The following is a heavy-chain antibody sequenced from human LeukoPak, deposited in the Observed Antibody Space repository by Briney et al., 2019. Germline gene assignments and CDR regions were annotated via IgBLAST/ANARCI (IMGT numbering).Heavy chain of an antibody. CDR2: INHNGNVN. CDR3: ARDLPDTRTPGLDY. D-gene: IGHD5-18*01. V-gene: IGHV3-7*03. J-gene: IGHJ4*02. Sequence: GGSLRLSCAASGFTFSSYWMNWARQAPGKGLEWVASINHNGNVNYYVDSVKGRFTISRDNAKNSLYLQMSNLRAEDTAVYYCARDLPDTRTPGLDYWGQGTLVTVSS. CDR1: GFTFSSYW.